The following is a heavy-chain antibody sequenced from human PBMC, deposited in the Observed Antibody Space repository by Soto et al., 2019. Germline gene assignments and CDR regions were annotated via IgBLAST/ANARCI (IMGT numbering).Heavy chain of an antibody. CDR1: GYTFTNFG. Sequence: GASVKVSCKASGYTFTNFGISWVRQAPGQGLEWMGWISAYNGNTNYAQKLQGRVTMTTDTSTSTAYMELRSLRSDDTAVYYCALRRLRDSMDFDYCGQGTLVTVSS. CDR3: ALRRLRDSMDFDY. J-gene: IGHJ4*02. CDR2: ISAYNGNT. D-gene: IGHD3-22*01. V-gene: IGHV1-18*01.